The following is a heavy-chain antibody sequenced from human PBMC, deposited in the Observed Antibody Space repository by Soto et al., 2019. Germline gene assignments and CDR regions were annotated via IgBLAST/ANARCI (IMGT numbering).Heavy chain of an antibody. CDR2: IYSGGST. CDR3: AREIPSYYYYGMDV. V-gene: IGHV3-53*01. Sequence: PWGSLRLSCAASGFTVSSNYMSWVRQAPGKGLEWVSVIYSGGSTYYADSVKGRFTISRDNSKNTLYLQMNSLRAEDTAVYYCAREIPSYYYYGMDVWGQGTTVTVSS. CDR1: GFTVSSNY. J-gene: IGHJ6*02. D-gene: IGHD2-2*02.